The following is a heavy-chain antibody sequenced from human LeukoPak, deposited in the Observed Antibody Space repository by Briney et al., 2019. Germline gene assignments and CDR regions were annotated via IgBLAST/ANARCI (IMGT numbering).Heavy chain of an antibody. J-gene: IGHJ6*02. Sequence: PGGSLRLSCAASGLTFSTYAMNWVRQAPGKGLEWVSYISSSSSSIFYADSVKGRFTISRDNAKNSPYLQMNSLRDEDTAVYYCASDDYPPGYYYGMDVWGQGTTVTVSS. CDR1: GLTFSTYA. CDR2: ISSSSSSI. D-gene: IGHD4-11*01. CDR3: ASDDYPPGYYYGMDV. V-gene: IGHV3-48*02.